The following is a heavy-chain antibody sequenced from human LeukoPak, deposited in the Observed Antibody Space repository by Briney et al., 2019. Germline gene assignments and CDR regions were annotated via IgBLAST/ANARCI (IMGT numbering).Heavy chain of an antibody. CDR1: GYTFTNYG. CDR2: INTNTGNP. CDR3: ATWYSSSHYYYLDV. Sequence: GASVKVSCKASGYTFTNYGINWVRQAPGQGLEWMGWINTNTGNPMYAQGFTGRFVFSLDTSVSTAYLQISSLKADDIAVYYCATWYSSSHYYYLDVWGKGTTVTVSS. D-gene: IGHD6-13*01. J-gene: IGHJ6*03. V-gene: IGHV7-4-1*02.